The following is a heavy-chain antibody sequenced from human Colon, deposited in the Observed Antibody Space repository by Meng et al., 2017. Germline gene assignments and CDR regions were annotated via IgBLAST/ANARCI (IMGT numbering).Heavy chain of an antibody. D-gene: IGHD3-16*01. Sequence: EFLKISCAASGFTFGTYWMHWVRQAPGKRLEWVSRTSNDGSRTSYADSVKGRFTSSRNNAKDTLYLGMNSLRAEDTAMYYCTTDPLGYWGQGTLVTVSS. CDR1: GFTFGTYW. CDR2: TSNDGSRT. V-gene: IGHV3-74*01. CDR3: TTDPLGY. J-gene: IGHJ4*02.